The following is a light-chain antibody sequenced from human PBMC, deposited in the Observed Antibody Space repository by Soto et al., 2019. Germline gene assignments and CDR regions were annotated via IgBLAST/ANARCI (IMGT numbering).Light chain of an antibody. CDR1: SSNIGANYD. V-gene: IGLV1-40*01. CDR2: GNS. Sequence: QSVLTQPPSVSGAPGQRVTISCTGSSSNIGANYDVHWYQQLPGTAPKLLIYGNSNRPSGVPDRFSGSKSGTSASLAITGLQAEDEADYYCQYYDISLSGSRVFGGGTKLTVL. J-gene: IGLJ2*01. CDR3: QYYDISLSGSRV.